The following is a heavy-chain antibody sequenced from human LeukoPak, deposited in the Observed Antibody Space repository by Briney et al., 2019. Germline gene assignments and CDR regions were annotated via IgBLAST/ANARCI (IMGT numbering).Heavy chain of an antibody. CDR3: AIREFYGDKIFDY. V-gene: IGHV1-2*02. D-gene: IGHD4-17*01. Sequence: ASVKVPCKASGYTFTGYYMHWVRQAPGQGLEWMGWINPNSGGTNYAQKFQGRVTMTRDTSISTAYMELSRLRSDDTAVYYCAIREFYGDKIFDYWGQGTLVTVSS. CDR1: GYTFTGYY. J-gene: IGHJ4*02. CDR2: INPNSGGT.